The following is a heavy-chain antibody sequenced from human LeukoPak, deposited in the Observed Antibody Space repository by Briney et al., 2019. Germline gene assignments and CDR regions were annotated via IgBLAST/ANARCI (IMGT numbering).Heavy chain of an antibody. D-gene: IGHD4-23*01. CDR3: ARHDYGGNSGDY. CDR1: GFTFSNYG. V-gene: IGHV3-33*01. J-gene: IGHJ4*02. CDR2: IWYDGSKK. Sequence: GGSLRLSCAASGFTFSNYGMHWVRQAPGKGLEWVALIWYDGSKKYYGDSVKGRFTISRDDSKNTLYMQMNSLRAEDTAVYYCARHDYGGNSGDYWGQGTLVTVSS.